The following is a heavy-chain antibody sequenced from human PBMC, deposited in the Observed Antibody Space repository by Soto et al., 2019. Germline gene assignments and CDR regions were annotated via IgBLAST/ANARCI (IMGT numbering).Heavy chain of an antibody. D-gene: IGHD3-3*01. J-gene: IGHJ5*02. V-gene: IGHV4-31*02. CDR2: IYYSGST. CDR3: ARGFLEPNWFDP. Sequence: KPSETLSLTCTVSGGSISSGGYYWSWIRQHPGKGLEWIGYIYYSGSTYYNPSLKSRVTISVDTSKNQFSLKLSSVTAADTAVYYCARGFLEPNWFDPWGQGTLVTVSS. CDR1: GGSISSGGYY.